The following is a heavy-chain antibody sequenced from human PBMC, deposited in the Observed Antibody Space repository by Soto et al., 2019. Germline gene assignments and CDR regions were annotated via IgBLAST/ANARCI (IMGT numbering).Heavy chain of an antibody. CDR3: ASGRIQLWTMANWFDP. CDR1: GGTFSSYA. CDR2: IIPIFGTA. D-gene: IGHD5-18*01. V-gene: IGHV1-69*01. J-gene: IGHJ5*02. Sequence: QVQLVQSGAEVKKPGSSVKVSCKASGGTFSSYAISWVRQAPGQGLEWMGGIIPIFGTANDAQKFQGRDKITGDESTSTAYTELSSLRSEDTAVYYCASGRIQLWTMANWFDPWGQGTLVTVSS.